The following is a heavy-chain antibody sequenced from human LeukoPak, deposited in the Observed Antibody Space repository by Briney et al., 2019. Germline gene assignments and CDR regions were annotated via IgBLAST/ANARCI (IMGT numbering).Heavy chain of an antibody. Sequence: VKVSCKASGYTFTSYGISWVRQAPGQGLEWMGWISAYNGNTNYAQKLQGRVTMTTDTSTSTAYMELRSLRSDDTAVYYCARDLSSYYDFWSGYYNTFDYWGQGTLVTVSS. D-gene: IGHD3-3*01. CDR3: ARDLSSYYDFWSGYYNTFDY. V-gene: IGHV1-18*01. CDR2: ISAYNGNT. CDR1: GYTFTSYG. J-gene: IGHJ4*02.